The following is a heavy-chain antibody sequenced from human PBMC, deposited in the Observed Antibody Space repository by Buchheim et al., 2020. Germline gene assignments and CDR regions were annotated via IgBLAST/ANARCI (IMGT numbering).Heavy chain of an antibody. CDR3: AKWEIDYGDDG. V-gene: IGHV3-30*18. Sequence: QVQLVESGGGVVQPGRSLRLSCAASGFTFSSYGMHWVRQAPGKGLEWVAAISYDGSNKYYADSVKGRFTISRDNSKNTLYLHMNSLRAEDTAVDYCAKWEIDYGDDGWGQGTL. J-gene: IGHJ4*02. CDR1: GFTFSSYG. CDR2: ISYDGSNK. D-gene: IGHD4-17*01.